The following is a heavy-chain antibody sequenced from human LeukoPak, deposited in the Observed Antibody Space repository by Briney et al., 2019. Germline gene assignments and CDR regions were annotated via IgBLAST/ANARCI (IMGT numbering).Heavy chain of an antibody. CDR3: ARVGSSSSWAYYYYYMDV. D-gene: IGHD6-6*01. CDR2: INPNSGGA. CDR1: GYTFSGYY. Sequence: ASVKVSCKASGYTFSGYYLHWVRQAPGQGLEWMGWINPNSGGANYAQKFQGRVTMTRDASISTAYMEPSRLRSDDTAVYYCARVGSSSSWAYYYYYMDVWGKGTTVTVSS. V-gene: IGHV1-2*02. J-gene: IGHJ6*03.